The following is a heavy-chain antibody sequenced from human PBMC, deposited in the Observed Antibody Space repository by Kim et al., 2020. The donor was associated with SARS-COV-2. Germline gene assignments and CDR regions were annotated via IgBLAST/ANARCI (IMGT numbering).Heavy chain of an antibody. J-gene: IGHJ3*02. Sequence: ASVKVSCKASGYTFTSYGISWVRQAPGQGLEWMGWISAYNGNTNYAQKLQGRVTMTTDTSTSTAYMELRSLRSDDTAVYYCARHSLVRQGPRYFDWLYGGGDAFDIWGQGTMVTVSS. V-gene: IGHV1-18*01. CDR2: ISAYNGNT. D-gene: IGHD3-9*01. CDR3: ARHSLVRQGPRYFDWLYGGGDAFDI. CDR1: GYTFTSYG.